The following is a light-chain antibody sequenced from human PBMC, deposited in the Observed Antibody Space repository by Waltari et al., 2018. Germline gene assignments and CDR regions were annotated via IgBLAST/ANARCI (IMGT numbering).Light chain of an antibody. Sequence: IVLPQSPATLSLSPGERATLSCRASQSVSSYLAWYQQKTGQAPRLLIYDAPNRSTGIPARFSGSWSWTDFTLTISSLEPEDFAVYSCQQRSNWPWTFGQGTKVEIK. CDR2: DAP. J-gene: IGKJ1*01. V-gene: IGKV3-11*01. CDR1: QSVSSY. CDR3: QQRSNWPWT.